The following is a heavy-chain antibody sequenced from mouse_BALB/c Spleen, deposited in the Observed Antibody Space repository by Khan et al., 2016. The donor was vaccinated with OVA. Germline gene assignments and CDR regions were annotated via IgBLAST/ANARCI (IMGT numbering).Heavy chain of an antibody. CDR1: GYSITSEFA. J-gene: IGHJ3*01. V-gene: IGHV3-2*02. D-gene: IGHD2-4*01. CDR3: ARKVDYDYDPFPY. CDR2: ISYSGNT. Sequence: EVQLVESGPGLVKPSQSLSLTCTVTGYSITSEFAWNWIRQFPGNKLEWMGYISYSGNTRYNPSLKSLISITRDTSRNQFFLQLNSVTTEDTATYYCARKVDYDYDPFPYWGQGTLVTVSA.